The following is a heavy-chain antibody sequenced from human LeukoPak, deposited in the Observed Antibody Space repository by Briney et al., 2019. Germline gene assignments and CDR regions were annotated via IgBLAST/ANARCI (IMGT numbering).Heavy chain of an antibody. CDR3: AKSVVRGVTLPDY. CDR2: ISGSGGST. CDR1: GFTFSSYT. J-gene: IGHJ4*02. Sequence: PGGSLRLSCAASGFTFSSYTMSWVRQAPGKGLEWVSAISGSGGSTYYADSVKGRFTISRDNSKNTLYLQMNSLRAEDTAVYYCAKSVVRGVTLPDYWGQGTLVTVSS. D-gene: IGHD3-10*01. V-gene: IGHV3-23*01.